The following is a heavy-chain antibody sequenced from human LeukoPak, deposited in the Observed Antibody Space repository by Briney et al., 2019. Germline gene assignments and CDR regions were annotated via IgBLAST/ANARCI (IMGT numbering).Heavy chain of an antibody. CDR3: AMTTVTTDPYFDY. CDR1: GGSISSYY. Sequence: SETLSLTCTVSGGSISSYYWSWIRQPPGKGLEWIGYIYYSGSTNYNPSLKSRVTISVDTSKNQFSLKLSSVTAADTAVYYCAMTTVTTDPYFDYWGQGTLVTVSS. CDR2: IYYSGST. V-gene: IGHV4-59*08. D-gene: IGHD4-17*01. J-gene: IGHJ4*02.